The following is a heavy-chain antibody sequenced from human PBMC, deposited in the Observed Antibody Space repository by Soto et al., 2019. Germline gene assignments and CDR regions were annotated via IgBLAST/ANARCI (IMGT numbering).Heavy chain of an antibody. CDR2: INSDGSST. V-gene: IGHV3-74*01. CDR1: GFTFSHYW. CDR3: ARESEDLTSNFDY. Sequence: EVQLVQSGGGSVQPGGSLRLSCAASGFTFSHYWMHWVRQVPGKGLVWVSHINSDGSSTSYADSVKGRFTISRDNAKDTLYLQMSSLRVEDTAVYYCARESEDLTSNFDYWGQGTLVTVSS. J-gene: IGHJ4*02.